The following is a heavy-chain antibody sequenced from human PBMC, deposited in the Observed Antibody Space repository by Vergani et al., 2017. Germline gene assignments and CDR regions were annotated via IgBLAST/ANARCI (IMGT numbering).Heavy chain of an antibody. CDR3: GRVADFYGLGSRLLDL. D-gene: IGHD3-10*01. CDR2: IYSTGST. V-gene: IGHV4-39*07. CDR1: GGSITSSSYY. Sequence: QLHLQESGPGLVKPSETLSLTCTVSGGSITSSSYYWGWIRQHPGKGLEWIGYIYSTGSTHHNPSLRRRINMSVDTSKNQFSLKLNSVTAADTAVYYCGRVADFYGLGSRLLDLWGQGILVTVSS. J-gene: IGHJ5*02.